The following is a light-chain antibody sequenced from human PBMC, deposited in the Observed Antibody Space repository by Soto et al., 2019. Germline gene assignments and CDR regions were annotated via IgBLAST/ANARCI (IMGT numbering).Light chain of an antibody. CDR1: SSNIGSNA. V-gene: IGLV1-44*01. Sequence: QSVLTQPPSASGTPGQRVTISCSGSSSNIGSNAVNWYQQLPGTAPKLFIYSDNQRPSGVPDRVSGSKSATSASLAISGLQSDDAADYFCSVWDDSLNGPVFGGGTQLTVL. J-gene: IGLJ3*02. CDR2: SDN. CDR3: SVWDDSLNGPV.